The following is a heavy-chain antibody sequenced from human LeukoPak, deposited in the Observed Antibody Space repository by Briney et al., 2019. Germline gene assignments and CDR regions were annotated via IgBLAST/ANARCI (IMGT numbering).Heavy chain of an antibody. V-gene: IGHV3-48*03. CDR2: ISSSGSTI. CDR1: GFTFSSYE. J-gene: IGHJ4*02. Sequence: GGSLRRSCAVSGFTFSSYEMNWVRQAPGKGLEWVSYISSSGSTIYYADSVKGRFTISRDNAKNSLYLQMNSLRAEDTAVYYCAGEQLGLPRGYWGQGNLSTVSS. CDR3: AGEQLGLPRGY. D-gene: IGHD5-18*01.